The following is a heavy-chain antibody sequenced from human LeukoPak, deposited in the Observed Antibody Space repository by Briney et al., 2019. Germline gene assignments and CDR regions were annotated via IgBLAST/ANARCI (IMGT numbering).Heavy chain of an antibody. Sequence: GRSLRLSCAASGFTFSNYGMHWVRQAPGKGLEWVAVIWYDGSNKYYAESVKGRFTISRDNSKNTLYLQMNGLRAEDTAVYYCARDTVTGGSGAGYFDYWGQGTLVTVSS. V-gene: IGHV3-33*01. CDR1: GFTFSNYG. CDR2: IWYDGSNK. D-gene: IGHD1-26*01. J-gene: IGHJ4*02. CDR3: ARDTVTGGSGAGYFDY.